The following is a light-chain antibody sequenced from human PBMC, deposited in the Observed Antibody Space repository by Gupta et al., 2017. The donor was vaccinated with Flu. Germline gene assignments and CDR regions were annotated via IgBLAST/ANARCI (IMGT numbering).Light chain of an antibody. CDR2: GNN. V-gene: IGLV1-40*01. Sequence: SVLTLPPSVSGDPGHRVTISCSGGRFNTGSVYDVPWSQQVPGRAHKLLISGNNQRPSGVPDRFSGSRAGTSASLAITALQAEDEADYYCESYDSSLSGSRIFGGGTKLTVL. CDR3: ESYDSSLSGSRI. CDR1: RFNTGSVYD. J-gene: IGLJ2*01.